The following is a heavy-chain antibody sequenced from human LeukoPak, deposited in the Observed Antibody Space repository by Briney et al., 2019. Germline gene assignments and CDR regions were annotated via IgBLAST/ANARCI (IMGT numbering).Heavy chain of an antibody. D-gene: IGHD3-16*01. V-gene: IGHV4-39*07. CDR2: IYYTGST. Sequence: PSETLSLTCTVSGGSISSSSYYWGWIRQPPGTGLEWIGSIYYTGSTYYNPSLKSRVTISVDTSKNQFSLKLSSVTAADTAVYYCARRGGDMPARGFMDVWGKGTTVTVSS. CDR3: ARRGGDMPARGFMDV. CDR1: GGSISSSSYY. J-gene: IGHJ6*03.